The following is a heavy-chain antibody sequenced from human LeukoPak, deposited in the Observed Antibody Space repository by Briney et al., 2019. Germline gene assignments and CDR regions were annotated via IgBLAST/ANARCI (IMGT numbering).Heavy chain of an antibody. J-gene: IGHJ4*02. CDR2: IKRDGSEI. D-gene: IGHD3-10*01. Sequence: GSLRLSCAASGFTFRSYWMSWVRQAPGKGLEWVANIKRDGSEIYYVDSVEGRFTISRDNAKNSLYLQMNRLRPEDTAVYYCAIEIFGSGSYPDFWGQGTLVTVSS. V-gene: IGHV3-7*01. CDR3: AIEIFGSGSYPDF. CDR1: GFTFRSYW.